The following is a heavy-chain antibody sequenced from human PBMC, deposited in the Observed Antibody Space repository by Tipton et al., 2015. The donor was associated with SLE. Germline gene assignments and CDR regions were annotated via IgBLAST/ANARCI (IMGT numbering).Heavy chain of an antibody. J-gene: IGHJ5*02. D-gene: IGHD6-13*01. CDR3: ASGHSDSWREGWFDP. CDR2: ISHRGNT. Sequence: TLSLTCTVSGASISSAYFWGWIRQPPGKGLEWIGSISHRGNTYYNPSLKSRVTISVDTSKNQFSLKLTSVTAADTAVYYCASGHSDSWREGWFDPWGQGTLVTVSS. CDR1: GASISSAYF. V-gene: IGHV4-38-2*02.